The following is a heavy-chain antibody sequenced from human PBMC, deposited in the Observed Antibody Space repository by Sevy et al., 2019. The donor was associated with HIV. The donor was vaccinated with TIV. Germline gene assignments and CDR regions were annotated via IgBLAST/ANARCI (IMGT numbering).Heavy chain of an antibody. Sequence: ASVKVSCKASGYTFTSYDINWVRQATGQGLEWMGWMNPNSGNTGYAQKSQGRVTMTRNTSISTAYMELSSLRSEDTAVYYCARAGVYCSSTSCYAYYGMDVWGQGTTVTVSS. CDR2: MNPNSGNT. J-gene: IGHJ6*02. CDR1: GYTFTSYD. V-gene: IGHV1-8*01. D-gene: IGHD2-2*01. CDR3: ARAGVYCSSTSCYAYYGMDV.